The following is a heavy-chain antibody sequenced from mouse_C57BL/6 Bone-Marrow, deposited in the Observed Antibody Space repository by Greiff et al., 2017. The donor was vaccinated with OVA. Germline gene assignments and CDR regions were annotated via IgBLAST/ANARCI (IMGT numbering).Heavy chain of an antibody. CDR3: ARPSHYYGSRYYAMDY. J-gene: IGHJ4*01. D-gene: IGHD1-1*01. V-gene: IGHV2-2*01. CDR1: GFSLTSYG. Sequence: QVQLQQSGPGLVQPSQSLSITCTVSGFSLTSYGVHWVRQSPGKGLEWLGVIWSGGSTDYNAAFISRLSISKDNAKSQVFFKMNSLQADDTAIYYCARPSHYYGSRYYAMDYWGQGTSVTVSS. CDR2: IWSGGST.